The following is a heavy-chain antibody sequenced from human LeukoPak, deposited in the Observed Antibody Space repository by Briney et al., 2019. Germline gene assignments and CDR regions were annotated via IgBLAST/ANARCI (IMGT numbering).Heavy chain of an antibody. CDR3: ARENRLGYCSSTSCLPFDY. CDR1: GGSFSGYY. Sequence: PSETLSLTCAVYGGSFSGYYWSWIRQPPGKGLEWIGEINHSGSTNYNPSLKSRVTISVDTLKNQFSLKLSSVTAADTAVYYCARENRLGYCSSTSCLPFDYWGQGTLVTVSS. V-gene: IGHV4-34*01. CDR2: INHSGST. J-gene: IGHJ4*02. D-gene: IGHD2-2*01.